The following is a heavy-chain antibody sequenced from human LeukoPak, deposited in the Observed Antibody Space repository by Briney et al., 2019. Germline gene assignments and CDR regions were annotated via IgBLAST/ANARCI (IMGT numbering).Heavy chain of an antibody. D-gene: IGHD1-1*01. V-gene: IGHV1-18*01. CDR3: ARDGAERPHYMDV. CDR2: ISAYNRNT. CDR1: GYTFTSYG. Sequence: ASVKVSCKTSGYTFTSYGISWVRQAPGQGLEWMGWISAYNRNTNYAQKFQGRVTMTTDTSTSTAYMELRSLRSEDTAVYYCARDGAERPHYMDVWGKGTTVTVSS. J-gene: IGHJ6*03.